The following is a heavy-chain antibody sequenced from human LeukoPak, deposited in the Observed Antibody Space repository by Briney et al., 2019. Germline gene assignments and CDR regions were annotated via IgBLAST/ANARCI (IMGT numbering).Heavy chain of an antibody. D-gene: IGHD1-26*01. Sequence: PSETLSLTCTVSGGSISSSSYYWSWIRQPPGKQLEWIGEINHSGSTNYNPSLNGRVTMSLDKSRNQLSLKLTSVTAADTAIYYCSRESGAFCPFGYWGQGTLVIVPP. V-gene: IGHV4-39*07. CDR1: GGSISSSSYY. CDR2: INHSGST. J-gene: IGHJ4*02. CDR3: SRESGAFCPFGY.